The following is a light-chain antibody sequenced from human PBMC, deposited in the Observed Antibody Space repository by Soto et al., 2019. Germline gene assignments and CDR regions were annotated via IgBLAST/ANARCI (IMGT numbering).Light chain of an antibody. J-gene: IGKJ2*01. V-gene: IGKV3-11*01. CDR2: DTF. CDR3: QQRTNWPYT. Sequence: EIVLTQSPATLSLSPGERATLSCRASQSVSSYLAWYQQKPGQAPRLLIYDTFNRATAIPARYSGSGSGTAFTLTLSSLEPDDSVVYYGQQRTNWPYTFAQGTKLEI. CDR1: QSVSSY.